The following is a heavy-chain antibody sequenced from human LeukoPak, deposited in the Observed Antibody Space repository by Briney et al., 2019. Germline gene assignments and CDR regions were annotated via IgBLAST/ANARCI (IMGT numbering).Heavy chain of an antibody. D-gene: IGHD3-22*01. CDR3: ARHYTDYYDSSGYYTAAFDY. J-gene: IGHJ4*02. CDR2: INHGGST. Sequence: SETLSLTCAVYGGSFSGYYWSWIRQPPGKGLEWIGEINHGGSTNYNPSLKSRVTISVDTSKNQFSLKLSSVTAADTAVYYCARHYTDYYDSSGYYTAAFDYWGQGTLVTVSS. CDR1: GGSFSGYY. V-gene: IGHV4-34*01.